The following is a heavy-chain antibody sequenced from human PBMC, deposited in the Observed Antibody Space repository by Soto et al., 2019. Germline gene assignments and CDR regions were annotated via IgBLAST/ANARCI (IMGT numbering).Heavy chain of an antibody. CDR1: GGSVSGYY. V-gene: IGHV4-4*07. CDR3: ATELSLRGVAY. J-gene: IGHJ4*02. Sequence: QVQLQESGPGLVKPSETLSLTCTVSGGSVSGYYWSWIRQPAGKGLEWIGRIYTTGSTNYNPSLKSRVTMSVDTSKNHFSLKLSSVTAADTAVYYCATELSLRGVAYWGQGILVTVSS. CDR2: IYTTGST. D-gene: IGHD3-10*01.